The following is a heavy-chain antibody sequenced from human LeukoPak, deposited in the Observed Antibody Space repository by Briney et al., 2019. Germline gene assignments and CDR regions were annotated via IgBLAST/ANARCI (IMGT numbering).Heavy chain of an antibody. CDR2: ITSSGATT. Sequence: GGSLRLSCAASGFTISSYAMTWVRQAPGKGLEWVSSITSSGATTYYADSVKSRFTISRDISKNTLYLQMNSLTAEDSAVYYCAKEFIAGDGHVDCDSWGQGTLVTVSS. J-gene: IGHJ4*02. V-gene: IGHV3-23*01. CDR1: GFTISSYA. CDR3: AKEFIAGDGHVDCDS. D-gene: IGHD5-24*01.